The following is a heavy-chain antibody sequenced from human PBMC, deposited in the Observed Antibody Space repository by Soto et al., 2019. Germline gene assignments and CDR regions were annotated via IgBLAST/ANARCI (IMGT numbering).Heavy chain of an antibody. D-gene: IGHD3-16*01. CDR3: ARPITLLGGWIDP. CDR2: IYYSGST. J-gene: IGHJ5*02. Sequence: SETLSLTCTVSGGSISSYYWSWIRQPPGKGLEWIRYIYYSGSTNYNPSLKSRVTISVDTSKNQFSLKLSSVTAADTAVYYCARPITLLGGWIDPWGQGTLVTVSS. V-gene: IGHV4-59*08. CDR1: GGSISSYY.